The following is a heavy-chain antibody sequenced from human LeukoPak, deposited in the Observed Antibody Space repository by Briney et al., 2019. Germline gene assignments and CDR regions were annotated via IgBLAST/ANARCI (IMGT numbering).Heavy chain of an antibody. V-gene: IGHV4-61*02. CDR3: ARDRRYCSSTSCYSNWFDP. J-gene: IGHJ5*02. Sequence: SETLSLTCTVSGGSISSGSYYWSWIRQPAGKGLEWIGRIYTSGSTNYNPSLKSRVTISVDTSKNQFSLKLSSVTAADTAVYYCARDRRYCSSTSCYSNWFDPWGQGTLVTVSS. CDR2: IYTSGST. D-gene: IGHD2-2*01. CDR1: GGSISSGSYY.